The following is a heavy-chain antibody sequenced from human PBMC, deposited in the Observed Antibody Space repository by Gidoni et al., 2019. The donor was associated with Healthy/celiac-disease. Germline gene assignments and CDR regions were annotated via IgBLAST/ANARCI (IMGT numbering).Heavy chain of an antibody. Sequence: QVQLQESGPGLVKPSGTLSLTCAVSGGSISSSNWWSWVRQPPGKGLEWIGEIYHSGSTNYTPSLKSRVTISVDKSKNQFSLKLSSVTAADTAVYYCARVPSGDYGPEYFQHWGQGTLVTVSS. CDR2: IYHSGST. CDR3: ARVPSGDYGPEYFQH. V-gene: IGHV4-4*02. J-gene: IGHJ1*01. D-gene: IGHD4-17*01. CDR1: GGSISSSNW.